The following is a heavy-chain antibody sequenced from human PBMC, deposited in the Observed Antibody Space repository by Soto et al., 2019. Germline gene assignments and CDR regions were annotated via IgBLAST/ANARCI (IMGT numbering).Heavy chain of an antibody. J-gene: IGHJ4*02. CDR2: INLGGTTT. V-gene: IGHV1-46*03. CDR3: IGEERGMRYFDD. Sequence: QVQLVESGAEVKKPGASVKLSCQASKNTFTDYFIHWLRQAPGQGLEWMALINLGGTTTTYTQKLQDRLTLGEDSSTSTVYMELSSLRSEDTAVYYCIGEERGMRYFDDWGQGTLVRVSA. D-gene: IGHD1-1*01. CDR1: KNTFTDYF.